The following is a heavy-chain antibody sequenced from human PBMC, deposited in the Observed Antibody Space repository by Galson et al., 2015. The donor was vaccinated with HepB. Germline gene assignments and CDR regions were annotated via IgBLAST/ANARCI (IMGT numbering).Heavy chain of an antibody. J-gene: IGHJ6*02. CDR2: ISPGDSET. D-gene: IGHD4/OR15-4a*01. CDR3: ARLGNEDYHYYGMDV. V-gene: IGHV5-51*01. CDR1: GYSFTSHW. Sequence: QSGAEVKKPGESLKISGKGSGYSFTSHWIGWVRQMPGKGLERIGIISPGDSETRYSSPFQGQVTISADKSISTAYLHWTSLKASDTAMYYCARLGNEDYHYYGMDVWGQGTTVTVSS.